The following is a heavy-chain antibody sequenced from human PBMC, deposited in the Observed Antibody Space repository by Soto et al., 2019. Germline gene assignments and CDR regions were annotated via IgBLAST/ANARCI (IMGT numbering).Heavy chain of an antibody. J-gene: IGHJ4*02. CDR3: AKAVFYGSGSYFDY. CDR1: GFTFSSYA. V-gene: IGHV3-23*01. D-gene: IGHD3-10*01. CDR2: ISGSGGSP. Sequence: GGSLKLSCAASGFTFSSYAMSWVRQAPGKGLEWVSAISGSGGSPYYADSVKGRFTMPRDNSKNTLYLQMNSLRAEDTAVYYCAKAVFYGSGSYFDYWGQGTLVTVSS.